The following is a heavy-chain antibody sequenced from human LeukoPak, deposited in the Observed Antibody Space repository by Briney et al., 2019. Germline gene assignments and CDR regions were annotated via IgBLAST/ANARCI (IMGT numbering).Heavy chain of an antibody. CDR3: ARAYYYDISGNYYFDS. J-gene: IGHJ4*02. CDR1: GYTFTSYY. V-gene: IGHV1-46*01. D-gene: IGHD3-22*01. CDR2: INPSGGST. Sequence: ASVKVSCKASGYTFTSYYMHWVRQAPGQGLEWMGIINPSGGSTSYAQKFQGRVTMTRDMSTSTVYMELSSLRSEDTAVYYCARAYYYDISGNYYFDSWGQGTLVTVSS.